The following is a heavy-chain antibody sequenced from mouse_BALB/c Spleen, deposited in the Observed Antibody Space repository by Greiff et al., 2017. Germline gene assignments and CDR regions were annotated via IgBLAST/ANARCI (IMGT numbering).Heavy chain of an antibody. CDR2: IWTGGGT. V-gene: IGHV2-9-2*01. CDR1: GFSLTSYD. D-gene: IGHD2-3*01. CDR3: VREPRWLLRGMDY. J-gene: IGHJ4*01. Sequence: QVQLKESGPGLVAPSQSLSITCTVSGFSLTSYDISWIRQPPGKGLEWLGVIWTGGGTNYNSAFMSRLSISKDNSKSQVFLKMNSLQTDDTAIYYCVREPRWLLRGMDYWGQGTSVTVSS.